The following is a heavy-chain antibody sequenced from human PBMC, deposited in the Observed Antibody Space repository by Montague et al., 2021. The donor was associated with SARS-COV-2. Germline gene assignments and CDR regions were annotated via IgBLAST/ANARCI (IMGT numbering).Heavy chain of an antibody. CDR2: SRKTGRT. CDR3: ASGQLSVSSIVVVFTSAANVFDY. Sequence: SETLSLTCGVYGGSVGDDHWSWIWLPPGKGQEWNGNSRKTGRTNNNPSPTSRVTISVDMSKNQFSLKLTSVTAADTGLSFCASGQLSVSSIVVVFTSAANVFDYWGQGTQVTVSS. J-gene: IGHJ4*02. CDR1: GGSVGDDH. V-gene: IGHV4-34*01. D-gene: IGHD2-15*01.